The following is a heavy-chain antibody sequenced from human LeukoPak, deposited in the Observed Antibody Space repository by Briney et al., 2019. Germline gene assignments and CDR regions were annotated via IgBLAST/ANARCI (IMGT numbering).Heavy chain of an antibody. V-gene: IGHV3-9*01. CDR2: ISWNSGSI. CDR1: GFTFDDYA. D-gene: IGHD2-2*01. Sequence: GGSLRLSCAASGFTFDDYAMHWVRQAPGKGLEGVSGISWNSGSIGYADSVKGRFTISRDNAKNSLYLQMNSLRAEDTALYYCAKAPRCSSTSCYYYYYGMDVWGQGTTVTVSS. CDR3: AKAPRCSSTSCYYYYYGMDV. J-gene: IGHJ6*02.